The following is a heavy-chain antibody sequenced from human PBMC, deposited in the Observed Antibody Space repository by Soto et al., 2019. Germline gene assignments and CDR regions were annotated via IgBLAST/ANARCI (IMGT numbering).Heavy chain of an antibody. D-gene: IGHD6-19*01. CDR1: GFTFSSYA. Sequence: GGSLRLSCAASGFTFSSYAMHWVRQAPGKGLVWVSRIRSDGIGTDYADSVKGRFTISRDNAKNTLYLQMSSLRAEDTAIYYCARVPMAMAGMGIDYWGQGTLVTVSS. J-gene: IGHJ4*02. CDR2: IRSDGIGT. V-gene: IGHV3-74*01. CDR3: ARVPMAMAGMGIDY.